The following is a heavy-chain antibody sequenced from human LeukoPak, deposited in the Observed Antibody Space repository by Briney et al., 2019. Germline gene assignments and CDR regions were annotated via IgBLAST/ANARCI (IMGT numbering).Heavy chain of an antibody. CDR1: GYTFTSYY. V-gene: IGHV1-2*06. J-gene: IGHJ4*02. Sequence: GASVKVSCKASGYTFTSYYIHWVRQAPGQGLEWMGRINPNSGGTNYAQKFQGRVTMTRDTSISTAYMELSRLRSDDTAVYYCAREAVASYFDYWGQGTLVTVSS. CDR3: AREAVASYFDY. CDR2: INPNSGGT. D-gene: IGHD6-19*01.